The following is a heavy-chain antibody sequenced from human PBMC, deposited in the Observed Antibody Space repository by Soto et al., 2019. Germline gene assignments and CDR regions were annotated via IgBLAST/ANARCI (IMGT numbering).Heavy chain of an antibody. CDR1: GFTFSSYG. V-gene: IGHV3-33*06. Sequence: GGSLRLSCAASGFTFSSYGMHWVRQAPGKGREWVAVIWYDGSNKYYADSVKGRFTISTANSKHTLYLQLNSLKAEDTAAYFRAKEQPTGAHYALDCWGHGTLVTV. D-gene: IGHD2-8*02. CDR3: AKEQPTGAHYALDC. CDR2: IWYDGSNK. J-gene: IGHJ4*01.